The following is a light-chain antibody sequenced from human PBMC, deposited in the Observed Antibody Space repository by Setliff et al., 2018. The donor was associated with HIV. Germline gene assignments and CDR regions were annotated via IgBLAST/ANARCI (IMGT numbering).Light chain of an antibody. Sequence: QSALTQPASVSGSPGQSITISCTGTSGDVATYNYVSWYQQQSSKAPKLIIYEVSNRPSGVSNRFSGSKSGNTASLTISGLQAEDEADYYCTSFTTRSTDVFGTGTKGTVL. V-gene: IGLV2-14*01. CDR2: EVS. CDR3: TSFTTRSTDV. J-gene: IGLJ1*01. CDR1: SGDVATYNY.